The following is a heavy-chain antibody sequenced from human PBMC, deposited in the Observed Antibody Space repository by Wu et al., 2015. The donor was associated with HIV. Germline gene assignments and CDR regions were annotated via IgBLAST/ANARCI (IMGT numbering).Heavy chain of an antibody. CDR3: ARDGSGDNNPWYFDV. J-gene: IGHJ2*01. D-gene: IGHD2-15*01. CDR1: GGTFSIYA. V-gene: IGHV1-69*13. Sequence: QVQLVQSDAEVKKPGSSVKVSCKDSGGTFSIYAINWVRQAPGQGLEWMGRIIPVFGTTNFAHKFQARLTITADISTNTAYMELNSLTSDDTALYYCARDGSGDNNPWYFDVWGRGTLISVSS. CDR2: IIPVFGTT.